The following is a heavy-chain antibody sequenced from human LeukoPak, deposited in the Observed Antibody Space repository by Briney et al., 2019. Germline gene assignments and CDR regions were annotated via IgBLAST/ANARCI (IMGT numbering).Heavy chain of an antibody. J-gene: IGHJ4*02. V-gene: IGHV3-23*01. Sequence: GGSLRLSCAASGFTFSSYAMSWVRQAPGKGLEWVSAISGSGGSTYYADSVKGRFTISRDNSKNTLYLQMNSLRAEDTAVYYCAKVGYSGSDALLFDYWGQGTLVTVSS. CDR1: GFTFSSYA. CDR2: ISGSGGST. D-gene: IGHD5-12*01. CDR3: AKVGYSGSDALLFDY.